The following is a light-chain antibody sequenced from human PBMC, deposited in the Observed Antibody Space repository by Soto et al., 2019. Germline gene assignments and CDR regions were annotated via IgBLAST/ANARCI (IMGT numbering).Light chain of an antibody. CDR3: QQYNSYPLT. J-gene: IGKJ4*01. V-gene: IGKV1-5*03. CDR2: KAS. Sequence: DIPMTQSPSTLSASVGDRVTITCRASQSISSWLAWYQQKPGKAPNLLIYKASSLESGVPSRFSGSGSGTESTLTISSLQPDDFATYYCQQYNSYPLTFGGGTKVEIK. CDR1: QSISSW.